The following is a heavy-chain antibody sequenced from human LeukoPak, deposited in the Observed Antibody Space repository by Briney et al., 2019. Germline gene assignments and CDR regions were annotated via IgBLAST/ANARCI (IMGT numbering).Heavy chain of an antibody. V-gene: IGHV4-39*01. CDR3: ARHPGSHCSTATCYTGGVFDY. CDR1: GGSISSTDYY. CDR2: IYYTGST. D-gene: IGHD2-2*01. J-gene: IGHJ4*02. Sequence: SDTLSLTCSVSGGSISSTDYYWGWLRQPPGKGLEWIGSIYYTGSTFYNPSLKSRVTISADTSKNQLSLKLSSVTAADTAVYYCARHPGSHCSTATCYTGGVFDYWGQGTLVTVSS.